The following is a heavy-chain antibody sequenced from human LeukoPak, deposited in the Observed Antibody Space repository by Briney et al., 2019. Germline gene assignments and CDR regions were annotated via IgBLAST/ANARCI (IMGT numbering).Heavy chain of an antibody. V-gene: IGHV4-38-2*01. CDR3: ARQELQDLYNWFDP. D-gene: IGHD3-10*01. CDR2: IYHSGST. Sequence: PTETLSLTCAVSGYSISSGYYWGWIRQPPGKGLEWIGSIYHSGSTYYNPSLKSRVTISVDTSKNRFSLKLSSVTAADTAVYYCARQELQDLYNWFDPWGQGTPVTVSS. CDR1: GYSISSGYY. J-gene: IGHJ5*02.